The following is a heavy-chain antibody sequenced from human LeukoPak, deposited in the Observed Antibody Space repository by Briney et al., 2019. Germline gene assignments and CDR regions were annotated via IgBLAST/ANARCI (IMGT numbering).Heavy chain of an antibody. CDR1: GASISSYY. CDR2: IYSSGNI. D-gene: IGHD5-24*01. J-gene: IGHJ4*02. V-gene: IGHV4-4*07. Sequence: SETLSLTCSVSGASISSYYWSWIRQSAGKGLELIGRIYSSGNINYNPSLKSRVTISVDTSKNQISLKLTSVTAADTAVYYCAREGLTNAYNPLGYWGQGTLVTVSS. CDR3: AREGLTNAYNPLGY.